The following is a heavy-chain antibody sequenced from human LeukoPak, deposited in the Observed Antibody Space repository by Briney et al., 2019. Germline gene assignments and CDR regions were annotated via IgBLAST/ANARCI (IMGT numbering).Heavy chain of an antibody. D-gene: IGHD3-22*01. Sequence: AGGSLRLSCAASGFTFSSYAMHWVRQAPGKGLEWVAVISYDGSNKYYADSVKGRFTISRDNSKNTLYLQMNSLRAEDTAVYYCAGARYYDSSGYFDAFDIWGQGTMVTVSS. V-gene: IGHV3-30-3*01. CDR3: AGARYYDSSGYFDAFDI. CDR1: GFTFSSYA. J-gene: IGHJ3*02. CDR2: ISYDGSNK.